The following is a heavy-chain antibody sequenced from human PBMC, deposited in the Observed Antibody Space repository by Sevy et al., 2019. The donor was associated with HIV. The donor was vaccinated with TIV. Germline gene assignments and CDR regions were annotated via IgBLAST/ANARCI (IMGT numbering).Heavy chain of an antibody. CDR1: GFTFSSYG. V-gene: IGHV3-30*18. CDR3: AKGGPGPSWLFHNFDC. D-gene: IGHD3-22*01. CDR2: ISYDGSNK. Sequence: GGSLRLSCAASGFTFSSYGMHWVRQAPGKGLEWVAVISYDGSNKYYADSVKGRFTISRDNSKNTLYLQMNSLRAEDTAVYYCAKGGPGPSWLFHNFDCWGQGTLVTVSS. J-gene: IGHJ4*02.